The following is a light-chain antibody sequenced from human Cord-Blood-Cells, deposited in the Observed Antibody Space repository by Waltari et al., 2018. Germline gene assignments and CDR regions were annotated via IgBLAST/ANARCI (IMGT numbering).Light chain of an antibody. CDR1: QGISSY. CDR2: AAS. V-gene: IGKV1-8*01. Sequence: AIRLTQSPSSLSASTGDRVTITCRASQGISSYLAWYQQKPGKAPKLLIYAASTLHSGVPSRFSGSGSGTDFTLTISCLQSEDFATYYCQQYYSYPYTLGQGTKLEIK. CDR3: QQYYSYPYT. J-gene: IGKJ2*01.